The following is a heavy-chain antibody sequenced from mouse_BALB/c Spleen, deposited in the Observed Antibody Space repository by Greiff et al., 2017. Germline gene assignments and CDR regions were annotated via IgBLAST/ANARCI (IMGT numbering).Heavy chain of an antibody. CDR3: ARDGFTSFAY. Sequence: EVKLMESGPGLVKPSQSLSLTCSVTGYSITSGYYWNWIRQFPGNKLEWMGYISYDGSNNYNPSLKNRISITRDTSKNQFFLKLNSVTTEDTATYYCARDGFTSFAYWGQGTLVTVSA. CDR1: GYSITSGYY. CDR2: ISYDGSN. D-gene: IGHD5-1*01. J-gene: IGHJ3*01. V-gene: IGHV3-6*02.